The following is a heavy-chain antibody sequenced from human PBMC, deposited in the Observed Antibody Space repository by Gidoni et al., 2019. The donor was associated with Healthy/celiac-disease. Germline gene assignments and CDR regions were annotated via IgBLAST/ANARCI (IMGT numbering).Heavy chain of an antibody. CDR1: GYSFTSYW. CDR2: IYPGDSDT. Sequence: EVQLVQSGAEVKKPGESLKISCKGSGYSFTSYWIGWVRQMPGKGLEWMGIIYPGDSDTRYSPSFQGQVTISADKSISTAYLQWSSLKASDTAMYYCARHGVDSEELPPYYYYYMDVWGKGTTVTVSS. V-gene: IGHV5-51*01. D-gene: IGHD1-26*01. CDR3: ARHGVDSEELPPYYYYYMDV. J-gene: IGHJ6*03.